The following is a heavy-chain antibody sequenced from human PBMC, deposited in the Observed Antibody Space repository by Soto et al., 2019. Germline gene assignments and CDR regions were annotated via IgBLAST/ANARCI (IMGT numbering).Heavy chain of an antibody. J-gene: IGHJ4*02. CDR1: GGNISSYY. V-gene: IGHV4-59*08. CDR3: ARHGIAAAGPVDY. D-gene: IGHD6-13*01. CDR2: IYYSGST. Sequence: SETQSLTSTVSGGNISSYYWSWIRQPPGKGLEWIGYIYYSGSTNYNPSLKSRVTISVDTSKNQFSLKLSSVTAADTAVYYCARHGIAAAGPVDYWGQGTLVTVSS.